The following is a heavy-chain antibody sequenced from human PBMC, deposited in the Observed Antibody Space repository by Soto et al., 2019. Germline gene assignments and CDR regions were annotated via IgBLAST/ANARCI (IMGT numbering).Heavy chain of an antibody. CDR2: VSHDGRNT. Sequence: VQLVESGGGVVQPGRSLRLSCAASGFTFSDYAMHWVRQAPGKGMEWVAVVSHDGRNTHYADFVKGRFTISRDSSKNKVSLEMTSLRAEDTAVYYWAKGGREWLVTSDFNYWGQGALVTVSS. CDR3: AKGGREWLVTSDFNY. V-gene: IGHV3-30*18. CDR1: GFTFSDYA. D-gene: IGHD6-19*01. J-gene: IGHJ4*02.